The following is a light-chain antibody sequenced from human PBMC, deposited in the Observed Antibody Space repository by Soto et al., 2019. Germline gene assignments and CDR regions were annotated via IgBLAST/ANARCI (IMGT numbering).Light chain of an antibody. J-gene: IGKJ4*02. CDR2: AAS. V-gene: IGKV3-11*01. CDR1: LSINSY. Sequence: EIVLTQSPATLSFFPGERATLSCRASLSINSYLAWYQQKPGQAPRLLMSAASNRATGIPARFSGSGSGTDFTLTISSLEPEDFAVYYCQHRSKFGGGTKVEIK. CDR3: QHRSK.